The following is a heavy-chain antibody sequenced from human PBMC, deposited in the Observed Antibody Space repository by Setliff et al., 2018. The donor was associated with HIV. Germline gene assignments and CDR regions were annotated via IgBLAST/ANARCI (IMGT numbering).Heavy chain of an antibody. J-gene: IGHJ2*01. CDR3: ARALGIGGWYFDL. CDR2: IYYSGST. V-gene: IGHV4-31*03. Sequence: SEALSLTCTVSGGSISSGGYYWSWSRQHPGKGLEWIGNIYYSGSTYYNPSLTNRATISVDTSKNHFSLKLTSVTAADTAVYYCARALGIGGWYFDLWGRGTLVTVSS. D-gene: IGHD7-27*01. CDR1: GGSISSGGYY.